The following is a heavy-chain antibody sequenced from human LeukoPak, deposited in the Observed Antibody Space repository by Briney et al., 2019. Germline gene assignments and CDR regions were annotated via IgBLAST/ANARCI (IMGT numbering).Heavy chain of an antibody. CDR2: IYPGDSDT. J-gene: IGHJ4*02. CDR1: GYSFTSYW. Sequence: GESLKISCKGSGYSFTSYWIAWVRQMPGKGLEWMGIIYPGDSDTRYSPSFQGQVTISADKPISTAYLQWSSLKASDTAMYYCARRDCSTTSCYTTLFDYWGQGTLVTVSS. D-gene: IGHD2-2*02. V-gene: IGHV5-51*01. CDR3: ARRDCSTTSCYTTLFDY.